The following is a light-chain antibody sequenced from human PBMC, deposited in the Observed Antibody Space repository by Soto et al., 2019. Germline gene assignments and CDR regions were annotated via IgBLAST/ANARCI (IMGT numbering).Light chain of an antibody. CDR3: QQSNKWPIT. Sequence: VLTQSPGTRSLSPGERVSLSWGASQDIRRHLAWYQQKHGQAPRLLIYYTSTRATGFPARFSGGGSGTEGTITISSLKSEDAALYYGQQSNKWPITFGQGTRLEIK. CDR1: QDIRRH. J-gene: IGKJ5*01. CDR2: YTS. V-gene: IGKV3-15*01.